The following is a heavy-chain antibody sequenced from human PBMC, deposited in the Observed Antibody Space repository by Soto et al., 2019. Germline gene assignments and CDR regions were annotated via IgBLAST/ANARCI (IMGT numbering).Heavy chain of an antibody. J-gene: IGHJ6*02. V-gene: IGHV1-18*01. D-gene: IGHD1-26*01. CDR3: ARDQGEGGSEREGDDYYGMDV. Sequence: QVQLVQSGAEVKKPGASVKVSCKASGYTFTSYGISWVRQAPGQGLEWMGWISAYNGNTNYAQKLQGRVTMTTDTSTNTAYMELRSLRSDDTDVYYCARDQGEGGSEREGDDYYGMDVWGQGTTVTVSS. CDR1: GYTFTSYG. CDR2: ISAYNGNT.